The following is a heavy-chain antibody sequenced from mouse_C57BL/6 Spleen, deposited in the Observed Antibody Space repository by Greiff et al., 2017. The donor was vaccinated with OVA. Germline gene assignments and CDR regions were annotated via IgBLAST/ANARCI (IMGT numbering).Heavy chain of an antibody. V-gene: IGHV1-69*01. J-gene: IGHJ2*01. CDR2: IDPSDSYT. Sequence: VQLQQSGAELVMPGASVKLSCKASGYTFTSYWMHWVKQRPGQGLEWIGEIDPSDSYTNYNQKFKGKSTLTVDKSSSTAYMQISSLTSEGSAVYNCARKAGAVFDYWGQGTTLTVSS. D-gene: IGHD6-1*01. CDR3: ARKAGAVFDY. CDR1: GYTFTSYW.